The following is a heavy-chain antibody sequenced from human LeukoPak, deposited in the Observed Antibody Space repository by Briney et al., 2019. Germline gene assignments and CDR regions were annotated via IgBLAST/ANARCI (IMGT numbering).Heavy chain of an antibody. V-gene: IGHV3-7*03. Sequence: GGSLRLSCAVSGFTFSGFWMSWSRQAPGKGLEWVASINSDGSEGYYADVVKGRFTISRDNAKNSLYLQINSLRAEDTAVYYCARSSYSSSSSVWGQGTVVTVSS. J-gene: IGHJ3*01. CDR1: GFTFSGFW. D-gene: IGHD6-6*01. CDR2: INSDGSEG. CDR3: ARSSYSSSSSV.